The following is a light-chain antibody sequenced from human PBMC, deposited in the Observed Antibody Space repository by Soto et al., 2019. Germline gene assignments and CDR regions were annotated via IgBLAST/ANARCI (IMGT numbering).Light chain of an antibody. CDR1: QRLLHSNGNTF. CDR3: MQALQTPYT. Sequence: PPSLTVTPGEPASISCRSSQRLLHSNGNTFLDWCLQKPGQSPQLLIYLGSNRASGVPGRVSGSEAGTDFTLKISRVEAEDVGVYYCMQALQTPYTFGQGTKVDIK. CDR2: LGS. J-gene: IGKJ2*01. V-gene: IGKV2-28*01.